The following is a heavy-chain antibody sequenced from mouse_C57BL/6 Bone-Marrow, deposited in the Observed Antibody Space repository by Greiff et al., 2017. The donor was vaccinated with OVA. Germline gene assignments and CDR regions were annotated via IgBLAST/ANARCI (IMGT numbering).Heavy chain of an antibody. V-gene: IGHV1-54*01. D-gene: IGHD1-1*01. J-gene: IGHJ2*01. CDR2: INPGSGGT. CDR1: GYAFTNYL. Sequence: QVQLQQSGAELVRPGTSVKVSCKASGYAFTNYLIEWVKQRPGQGLEWIGVINPGSGGTNYNEKFKGKATLTADKSSSTAYMQLSSLTSEDSAVYFCARSYITTVVDDCWGQGTTLTVST. CDR3: ARSYITTVVDDC.